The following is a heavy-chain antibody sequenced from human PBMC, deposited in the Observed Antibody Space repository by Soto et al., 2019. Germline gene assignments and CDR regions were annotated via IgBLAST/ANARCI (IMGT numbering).Heavy chain of an antibody. CDR3: ARDGNIYDGGAYYYLY. J-gene: IGHJ4*02. CDR2: IIPMFGKA. CDR1: GGTFSRYT. Sequence: QVQLVQSETEMKKPGSSVKVSCKASGGTFSRYTLSWVRQAPVQGLEWMGGIIPMFGKANYAQKFQGRVTITADDSTSTGYMELRSLISEDTAVYYCARDGNIYDGGAYYYLYWGQGTLVTVSS. V-gene: IGHV1-69*01. D-gene: IGHD3-22*01.